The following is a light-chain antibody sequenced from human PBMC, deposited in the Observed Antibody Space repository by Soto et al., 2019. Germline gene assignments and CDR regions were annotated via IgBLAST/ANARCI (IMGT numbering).Light chain of an antibody. CDR3: QQRHDWPRT. Sequence: EIVLTQSPGTPSLTPGDRATISCRASQRVSSFLAWYQQRPGQAPRLLISEASNRATGIPARFSGSGSGTDFTLTISSLEPEDVAAYYCQQRHDWPRTFGQGTKVDI. J-gene: IGKJ1*01. V-gene: IGKV3-11*01. CDR1: QRVSSF. CDR2: EAS.